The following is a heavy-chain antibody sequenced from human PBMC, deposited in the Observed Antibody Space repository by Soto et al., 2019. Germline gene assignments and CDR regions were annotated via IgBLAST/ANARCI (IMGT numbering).Heavy chain of an antibody. J-gene: IGHJ5*02. V-gene: IGHV4-34*01. CDR2: INHSGST. CDR3: ARGRRIMITVGWFDP. D-gene: IGHD3-16*01. Sequence: QVQLQQWGAGLLKPSETLSLTCAVYGGSFSGYYWSWIRQPPGKGLEWIGEINHSGSTNYNPSLKRRVTLSVGTSKNQFSLTLSSVTAADTAVYYCARGRRIMITVGWFDPWGQGTLVTVSS. CDR1: GGSFSGYY.